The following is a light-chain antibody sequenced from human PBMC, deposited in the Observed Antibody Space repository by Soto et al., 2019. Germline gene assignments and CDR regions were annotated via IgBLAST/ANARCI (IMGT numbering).Light chain of an antibody. Sequence: QSVLTQPPSASGSPGQSVTISCTGTSSDVGGYNYVSWYQQHPGKAPKLMIYEVSERPSGVPDRFSGSKSGNTASLTASGLQAEDEADYYCSSYAGSNSFVFGTGTKLTVL. J-gene: IGLJ1*01. CDR2: EVS. V-gene: IGLV2-8*01. CDR3: SSYAGSNSFV. CDR1: SSDVGGYNY.